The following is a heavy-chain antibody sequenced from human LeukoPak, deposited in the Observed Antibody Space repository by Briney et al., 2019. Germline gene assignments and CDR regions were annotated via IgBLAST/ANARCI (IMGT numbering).Heavy chain of an antibody. D-gene: IGHD3-16*02. CDR1: GFIFSDYY. V-gene: IGHV3-11*01. Sequence: GGSLRLSCAASGFIFSDYYMGWVRQAPGKGLEWVSYISPNSGNTIYYADSVKGRFTISRDNAKNSLYLQMNSLSAEDTAVYYCAKDIVAPGLFFDYWGQGTLVTVSS. J-gene: IGHJ4*02. CDR3: AKDIVAPGLFFDY. CDR2: ISPNSGNTI.